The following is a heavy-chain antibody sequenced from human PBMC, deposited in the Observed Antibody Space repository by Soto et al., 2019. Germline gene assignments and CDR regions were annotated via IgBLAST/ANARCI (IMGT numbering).Heavy chain of an antibody. Sequence: EVHLVESGGGLVQPGRSLRLSCAASGFIFDDYAMYWVRRVPGKGLEWVSSISWNSNIVGFVDSVKGRFTISRDNAKNSLYLPLNSLRPEDTALYYCARGGPDGFCSGGRCYFDSWGQGTLVTVSS. J-gene: IGHJ4*02. V-gene: IGHV3-9*01. CDR2: ISWNSNIV. CDR3: ARGGPDGFCSGGRCYFDS. CDR1: GFIFDDYA. D-gene: IGHD2-15*01.